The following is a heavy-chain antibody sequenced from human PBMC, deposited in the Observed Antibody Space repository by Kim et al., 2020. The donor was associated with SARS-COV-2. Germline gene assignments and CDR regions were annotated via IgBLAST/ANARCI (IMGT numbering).Heavy chain of an antibody. CDR1: GGSISSSSYY. Sequence: SETLSLTCTVSGGSISSSSYYWGWIRQPPGKGLEWIGSIYYSGSTYYNPSLKSRVTISVDTSKNQFSLKLSSVTAADTAVYYCAIRSIAVAVFDYWGQGTLVTVSS. D-gene: IGHD6-19*01. J-gene: IGHJ4*02. CDR3: AIRSIAVAVFDY. CDR2: IYYSGST. V-gene: IGHV4-39*07.